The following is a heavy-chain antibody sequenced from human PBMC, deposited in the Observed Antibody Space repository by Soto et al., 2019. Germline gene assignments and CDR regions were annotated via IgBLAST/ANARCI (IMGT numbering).Heavy chain of an antibody. CDR2: IIPIFGTA. J-gene: IGHJ5*02. Sequence: SVKVSCKASGGTFSSYAISWVRQAPGQGLEWMGGIIPIFGTANYAQKFQGRVTITADESTSTAYMELSSLRSEDTAVYYCARVPLRYNWFDPWGQGTLVTVSS. CDR3: ARVPLRYNWFDP. V-gene: IGHV1-69*13. CDR1: GGTFSSYA.